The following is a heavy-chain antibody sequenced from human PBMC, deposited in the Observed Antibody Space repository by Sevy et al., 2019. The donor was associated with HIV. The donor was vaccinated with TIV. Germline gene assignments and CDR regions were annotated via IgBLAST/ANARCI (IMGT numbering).Heavy chain of an antibody. CDR1: GFTFSDYY. V-gene: IGHV3-11*04. D-gene: IGHD2-2*03. CDR3: VRDRSASWIDAFDI. Sequence: GGSLRLSCAASGFTFSDYYVTWVRQAPGKGLEWIAYISNSGRTTHNADSVDGRFTISRDNAKNSLYLQMNSLRVEDTAVYYCVRDRSASWIDAFDIWGRGARVTVSS. J-gene: IGHJ3*02. CDR2: ISNSGRTT.